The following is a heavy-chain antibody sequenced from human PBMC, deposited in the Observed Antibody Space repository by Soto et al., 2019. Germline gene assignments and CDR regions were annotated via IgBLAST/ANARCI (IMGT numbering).Heavy chain of an antibody. CDR3: ARQTTVTTLFDY. CDR2: INAHSGGT. Sequence: ASVKVSCKASGFSFTGYYIHWLRQAPGQGLEWMGWINAHSGGTEYAQKFQGRVTLTRDTSIATAYLTLTSLTSDDTALYYCARQTTVTTLFDYWGQGTLVTVSS. D-gene: IGHD4-17*01. CDR1: GFSFTGYY. J-gene: IGHJ4*02. V-gene: IGHV1-2*02.